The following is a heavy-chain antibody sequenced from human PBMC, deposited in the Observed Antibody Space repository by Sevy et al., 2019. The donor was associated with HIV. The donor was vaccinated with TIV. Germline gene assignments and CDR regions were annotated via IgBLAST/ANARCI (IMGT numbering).Heavy chain of an antibody. V-gene: IGHV3-7*01. Sequence: GGSLRLSCGASGFTFSTYWISWVRQAPGKGLEWVANINQDGSQKYYVDSVKGRFTISKDNAKNSLYLQMSSLRAEDTAVYYCAREFDGGPDYWGQGTLVTVSS. CDR1: GFTFSTYW. CDR2: INQDGSQK. D-gene: IGHD3-9*01. J-gene: IGHJ4*02. CDR3: AREFDGGPDY.